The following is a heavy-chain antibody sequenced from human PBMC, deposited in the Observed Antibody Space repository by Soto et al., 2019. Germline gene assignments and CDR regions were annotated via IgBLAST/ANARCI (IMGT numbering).Heavy chain of an antibody. J-gene: IGHJ4*02. CDR1: GGSISTYY. Sequence: QVQLQESGPGLVKPSETLSLTCTCSGGSISTYYWSWIRQPPGKGLEWIGYVFYSGITNYNPSLKSRVTISVDTSKNQFSLRLSSVTAADTAVYYCARESREYYFDYWGQGTLVTVSS. CDR2: VFYSGIT. V-gene: IGHV4-59*01. CDR3: ARESREYYFDY.